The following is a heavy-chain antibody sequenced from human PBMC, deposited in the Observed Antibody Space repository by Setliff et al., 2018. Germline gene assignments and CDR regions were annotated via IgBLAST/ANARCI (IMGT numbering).Heavy chain of an antibody. D-gene: IGHD3-3*01. CDR2: IDHSGRT. CDR1: GLSLSSTTYY. V-gene: IGHV4-39*07. Sequence: LSLTCTVSGLSLSSTTYYWGWVRQPPEERLEWIGEIDHSGRTKYNPSLKGRVTISVDTSKNQFSLRLSSVTAADTAVYYCRFWSGYYKNDYWGQGTVVTVSS. J-gene: IGHJ4*02. CDR3: RFWSGYYKNDY.